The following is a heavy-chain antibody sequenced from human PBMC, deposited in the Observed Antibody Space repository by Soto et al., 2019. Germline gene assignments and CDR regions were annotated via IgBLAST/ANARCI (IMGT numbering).Heavy chain of an antibody. CDR2: IWYDGSNK. J-gene: IGHJ4*02. CDR1: GFTFSSYG. D-gene: IGHD3-3*01. V-gene: IGHV3-33*01. CDR3: ARAQGSFWSGYYLFDY. Sequence: GGSLRLSCAASGFTFSSYGMHWVRQAPGKGLEWVAVIWYDGSNKYYADSVKGRFTISRDNSKNTLYLQMNSLRAEDTAVYYCARAQGSFWSGYYLFDYWGQGTLVTVSS.